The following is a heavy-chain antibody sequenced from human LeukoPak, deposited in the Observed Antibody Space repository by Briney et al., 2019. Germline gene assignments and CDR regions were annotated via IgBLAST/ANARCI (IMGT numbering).Heavy chain of an antibody. V-gene: IGHV4-59*01. Sequence: ETLSLTCTVSGGSISSYYWSWIRQPPGKGLEWIGYIYYSGSTNYNPSLKSRVTISVDTSKNQFSLKLSSVTAADTAVYYCARFLERRTDAFDIWGQGTMVTVSS. D-gene: IGHD1-1*01. CDR1: GGSISSYY. CDR2: IYYSGST. J-gene: IGHJ3*02. CDR3: ARFLERRTDAFDI.